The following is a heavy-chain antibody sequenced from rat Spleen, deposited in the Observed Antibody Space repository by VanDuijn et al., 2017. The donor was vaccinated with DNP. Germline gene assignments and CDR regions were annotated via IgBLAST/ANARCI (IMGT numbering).Heavy chain of an antibody. CDR2: INSAGST. D-gene: IGHD5-1*01. Sequence: EVQLLESGPGLVKPSQSLSLTCSVTGYSITSSYRWNWIRKFPGNKLEWMGYINSAGSTNYNPSLKSRISITRDTSKNQFFLQVNSVTTEDTATYYCARRGLLGAGFDYWGQGVMVTVSS. CDR1: GYSITSSYR. J-gene: IGHJ2*01. V-gene: IGHV3-3*01. CDR3: ARRGLLGAGFDY.